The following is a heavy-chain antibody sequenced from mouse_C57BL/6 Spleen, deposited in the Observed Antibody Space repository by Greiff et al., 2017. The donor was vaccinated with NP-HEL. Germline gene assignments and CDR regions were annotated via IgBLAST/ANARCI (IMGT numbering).Heavy chain of an antibody. CDR1: GYSFTGYY. Sequence: VQLQQSGPELVKPGASVKISCKASGYSFTGYYMNWVKQSPEKSLEWIGEINPSTGGTTYNQKFKAKATLTVDKSSSTAYMQLKSLTSEDSAVYYCARGGMMVTTFFDYWGQGTTLTVSS. J-gene: IGHJ2*01. CDR2: INPSTGGT. D-gene: IGHD2-3*01. V-gene: IGHV1-42*01. CDR3: ARGGMMVTTFFDY.